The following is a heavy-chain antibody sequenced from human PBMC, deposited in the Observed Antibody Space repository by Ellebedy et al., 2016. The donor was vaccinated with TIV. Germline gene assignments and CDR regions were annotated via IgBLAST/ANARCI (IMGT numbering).Heavy chain of an antibody. V-gene: IGHV3-9*01. J-gene: IGHJ6*03. CDR3: VKGTGFYYYMDV. Sequence: SLKISCGASGFTFDDYPMHWVRPAPGRGLEWVSAIRANSDKITYAASVKGRLTTSRDNAKNSLSLQLDSLRPEDTALYYCVKGTGFYYYMDVWGKGTMVVVSS. D-gene: IGHD1-1*01. CDR2: IRANSDKI. CDR1: GFTFDDYP.